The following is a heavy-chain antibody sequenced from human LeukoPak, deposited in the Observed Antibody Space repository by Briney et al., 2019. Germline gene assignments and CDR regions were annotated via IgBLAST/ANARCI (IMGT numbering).Heavy chain of an antibody. D-gene: IGHD6-19*01. Sequence: PSETLSLTCTVSGGSISSYYWSWIRQPPGKGLEWIGYIYYSGSTNYNPSLKSRVTISVDTSKNQFSLKLSSVTAADTAVYYCARQLSSGWSPGWYFDYWGQGTLVTVSS. CDR2: IYYSGST. V-gene: IGHV4-59*01. CDR1: GGSISSYY. CDR3: ARQLSSGWSPGWYFDY. J-gene: IGHJ4*02.